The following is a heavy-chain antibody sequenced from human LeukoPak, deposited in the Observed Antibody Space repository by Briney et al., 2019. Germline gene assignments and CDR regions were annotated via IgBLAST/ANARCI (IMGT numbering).Heavy chain of an antibody. J-gene: IGHJ6*03. CDR2: IYTSGST. V-gene: IGHV4-61*02. CDR3: ARGGKSPAYGSGSYANQLNYYYYMDV. CDR1: GGSISSGSYY. Sequence: PSETLSLTCTVSGGSISSGSYYWSWIRQPAGKGLEWIGRIYTSGSTNYNPSLKSRVTISVDTSKNQFSLKLSSVTAADTAVYYCARGGKSPAYGSGSYANQLNYYYYMDVWGKGTTVTISS. D-gene: IGHD3-10*01.